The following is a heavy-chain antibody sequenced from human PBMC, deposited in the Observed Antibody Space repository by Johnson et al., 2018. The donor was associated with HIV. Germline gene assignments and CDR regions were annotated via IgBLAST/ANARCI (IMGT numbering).Heavy chain of an antibody. V-gene: IGHV3-11*04. CDR2: ISSIGTTM. Sequence: QVRLVESGGGLVQPGGSLRFSCAASGFTFSDYYMSWIRQAPGKGLEWVSYISSIGTTMYYADSVKGRFPISRNNVRNSLYLQMSSLRAADTAVYYCAREKLGSTEYDAFEIWGQGTMVTVSS. CDR3: AREKLGSTEYDAFEI. CDR1: GFTFSDYY. D-gene: IGHD4-17*01. J-gene: IGHJ3*02.